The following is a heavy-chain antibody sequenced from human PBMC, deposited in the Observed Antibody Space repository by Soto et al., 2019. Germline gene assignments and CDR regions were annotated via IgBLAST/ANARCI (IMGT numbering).Heavy chain of an antibody. CDR1: GGTFSSYA. D-gene: IGHD5-18*01. CDR2: IIPMFGTA. Sequence: SVKVSCKASGGTFSSYAISWVRQAPGQGLEWMGGIIPMFGTANYAQKFQGRVTITADESTSTAYMELSSLRSEDTAVYYCAIHRYSYGYGNYYYYGMDAWGQGTTVTVSS. V-gene: IGHV1-69*13. J-gene: IGHJ6*02. CDR3: AIHRYSYGYGNYYYYGMDA.